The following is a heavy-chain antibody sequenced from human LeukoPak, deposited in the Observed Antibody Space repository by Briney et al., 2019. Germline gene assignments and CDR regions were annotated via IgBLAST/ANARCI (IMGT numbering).Heavy chain of an antibody. D-gene: IGHD2-21*01. V-gene: IGHV1-69*13. CDR2: IIPIFGTA. CDR3: AKDRLLDGYNDY. CDR1: GGTFISYA. Sequence: SVKVSCKASGGTFISYAISWVRQAPGQGLEWMGGIIPIFGTANYAQKFQGRVTITADESTSTAYMELSSLRAEDTAVYYCAKDRLLDGYNDYWGQGTLVTVSS. J-gene: IGHJ4*02.